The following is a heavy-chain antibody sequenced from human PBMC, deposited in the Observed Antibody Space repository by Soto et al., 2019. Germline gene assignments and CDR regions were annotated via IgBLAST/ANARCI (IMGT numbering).Heavy chain of an antibody. CDR2: IYSGGST. D-gene: IGHD1-1*01. J-gene: IGHJ4*02. CDR3: QATSAKAY. Sequence: EVQLVETGGGLFQPGGSLRLSCVVSEFTVSNNYMSWVRQAPGKGLEWVSLIYSGGSTYYADSVKGRFTISRDNSKNKLYLQMTSLKAEDTAIYSCQATSAKAYLGQGNLVTVSS. V-gene: IGHV3-53*02. CDR1: EFTVSNNY.